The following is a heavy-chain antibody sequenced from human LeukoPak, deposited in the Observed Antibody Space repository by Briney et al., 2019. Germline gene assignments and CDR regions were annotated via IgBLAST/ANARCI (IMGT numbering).Heavy chain of an antibody. V-gene: IGHV1-18*01. D-gene: IGHD3-22*01. J-gene: IGHJ5*02. CDR1: GYTFTSYG. CDR3: ARSPDYDSSGYYLNWFDP. CDR2: ISAYNGNT. Sequence: ASVKVSCKASGYTFTSYGISWVRQAPGQGLEWMGWISAYNGNTNCAQKLQGRVTMTTDTSTSTAYMELRSLRSDDTAVYYCARSPDYDSSGYYLNWFDPWGQGTLVTVSS.